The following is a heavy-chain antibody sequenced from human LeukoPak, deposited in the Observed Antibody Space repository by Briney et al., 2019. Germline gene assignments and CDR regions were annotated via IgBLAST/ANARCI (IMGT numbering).Heavy chain of an antibody. D-gene: IGHD4-17*01. Sequence: PSETLSLTCTVSGGSISSYYWSWIRQPPGKGLEWIGYIYSSGSTNYNPSLKSRVTISVDTSKSQFSLKLSSVTAADTAVYYCASAQRLRVFYLDYWGQGTLVTVSS. CDR2: IYSSGST. CDR3: ASAQRLRVFYLDY. V-gene: IGHV4-59*01. CDR1: GGSISSYY. J-gene: IGHJ4*02.